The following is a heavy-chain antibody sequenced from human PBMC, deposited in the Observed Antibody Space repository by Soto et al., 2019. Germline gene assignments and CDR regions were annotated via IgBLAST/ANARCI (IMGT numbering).Heavy chain of an antibody. CDR2: IYPDDSDA. D-gene: IGHD2-2*02. CDR3: AAGYTTGLDGFDI. V-gene: IGHV5-51*01. J-gene: IGHJ3*02. Sequence: EVQLVQSGAEVKKPGESLRISCQGSGYTFSNHWIGWVRQMPGKGLEWMGIIYPDDSDARYSPSFQGLVTLSVDKSISTASLQWRSLKASDSAMYYCAAGYTTGLDGFDIWGQGTMVTVSS. CDR1: GYTFSNHW.